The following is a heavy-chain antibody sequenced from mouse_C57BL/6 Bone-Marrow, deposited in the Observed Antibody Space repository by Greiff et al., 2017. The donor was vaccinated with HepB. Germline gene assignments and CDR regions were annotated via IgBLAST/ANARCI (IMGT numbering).Heavy chain of an antibody. D-gene: IGHD1-1*01. CDR3: ARHEDYYYGSSHGLFAY. CDR2: ISSGGSYT. J-gene: IGHJ3*01. CDR1: GFTFSSYG. Sequence: EVMLVESGGDLVKPGGSLKLSCAASGFTFSSYGMSWVRQTPDKRLEWVATISSGGSYTYYPDSVKGRFTISRDNAKNTLYLQMSSLKSEDTAMYYCARHEDYYYGSSHGLFAYWGQGTLVTVSA. V-gene: IGHV5-6*01.